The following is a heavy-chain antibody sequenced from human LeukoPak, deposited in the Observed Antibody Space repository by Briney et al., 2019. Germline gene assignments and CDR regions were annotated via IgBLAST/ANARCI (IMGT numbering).Heavy chain of an antibody. CDR2: INPSGGST. Sequence: ASVKVSCKASGYTFTSYYMHWVRQAPGQGLEWMGIINPSGGSTSYAQKFQGRVTMTRDTSTSTVYMELSSLRAEDTAVYYCAKTKTTVVTTDAFGIWGQGTMVTVSS. J-gene: IGHJ3*02. D-gene: IGHD4-23*01. V-gene: IGHV1-46*01. CDR3: AKTKTTVVTTDAFGI. CDR1: GYTFTSYY.